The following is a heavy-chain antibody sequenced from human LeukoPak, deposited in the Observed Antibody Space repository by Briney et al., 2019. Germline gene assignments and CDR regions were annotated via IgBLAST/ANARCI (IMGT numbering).Heavy chain of an antibody. CDR3: ARPGGCRSSSCYSYFDS. Sequence: SETLSLTCTVSGGSISGDYFYWGWIRQPPGKGPEWIGTISYSGNTDYNMSLKSRVTISVGTSKNQFSLRLSSTTAADTAVYYCARPGGCRSSSCYSYFDSWGQGTLVTVSS. J-gene: IGHJ4*02. D-gene: IGHD2-2*01. CDR2: ISYSGNT. CDR1: GGSISGDYFY. V-gene: IGHV4-39*01.